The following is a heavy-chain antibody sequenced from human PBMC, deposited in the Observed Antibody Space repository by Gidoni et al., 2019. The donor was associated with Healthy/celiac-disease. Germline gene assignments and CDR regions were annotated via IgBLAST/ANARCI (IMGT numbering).Heavy chain of an antibody. V-gene: IGHV3-23*01. CDR2: ISGSGGST. CDR1: GFTFSSYA. J-gene: IGHJ4*02. Sequence: EVQLLESGGGLVQPGGSLRLSCAASGFTFSSYAMSWVRQAPGKGLEWVSAISGSGGSTYYADSVKGRFTISRDNSKNTLYLQMNSLRAEDTAVYYCAKEYYYDSSGPYGLTTFDYWGQGTLVTVSS. CDR3: AKEYYYDSSGPYGLTTFDY. D-gene: IGHD3-22*01.